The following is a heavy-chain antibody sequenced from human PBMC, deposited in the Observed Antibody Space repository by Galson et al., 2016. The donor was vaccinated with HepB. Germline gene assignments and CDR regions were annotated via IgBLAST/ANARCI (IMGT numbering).Heavy chain of an antibody. CDR1: GYTFNGYY. V-gene: IGHV1-2*06. CDR3: VRGKYYYDSSGYFAY. J-gene: IGHJ4*02. D-gene: IGHD3-22*01. Sequence: SVKVSCKASGYTFNGYYMHWVRQAPGQGIEWMGRINPNSGDTNYAQKFQGRVSMTRDSSISTAYMELTRLRSDDTAVYYCVRGKYYYDSSGYFAYWGQGTLVTISS. CDR2: INPNSGDT.